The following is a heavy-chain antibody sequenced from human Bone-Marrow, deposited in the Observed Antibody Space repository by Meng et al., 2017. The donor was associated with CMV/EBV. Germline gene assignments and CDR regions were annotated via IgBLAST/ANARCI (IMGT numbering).Heavy chain of an antibody. CDR3: ARDRKYCSSTSCSGNWFDP. CDR1: GYTFTSYY. V-gene: IGHV1-46*01. J-gene: IGHJ5*02. Sequence: ASVKVSCKASGYTFTSYYMHWVRQAPGQGLEWMGIINPSGGSTSYAQKFQGRVTMTRDTSISTAYMELSRLRSDDTAVYYCARDRKYCSSTSCSGNWFDPWGQGTLVTVSS. D-gene: IGHD2-2*01. CDR2: INPSGGST.